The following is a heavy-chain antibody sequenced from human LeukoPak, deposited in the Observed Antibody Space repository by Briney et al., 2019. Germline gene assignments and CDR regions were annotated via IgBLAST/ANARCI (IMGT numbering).Heavy chain of an antibody. D-gene: IGHD3-16*01. J-gene: IGHJ4*02. Sequence: SETLSLTCTVSGGSISSSSYYWGWIRQPPGKGLEWIGSIYYSGNTYYNPSLKSRVTISVDTSKNQFSLKLSSVTAADTAVYYCARDSLGAGTVGATSGYWGQGTLVTVSS. CDR1: GGSISSSSYY. CDR2: IYYSGNT. V-gene: IGHV4-39*02. CDR3: ARDSLGAGTVGATSGY.